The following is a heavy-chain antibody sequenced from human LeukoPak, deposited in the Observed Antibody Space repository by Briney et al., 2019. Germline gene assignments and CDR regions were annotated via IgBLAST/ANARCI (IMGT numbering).Heavy chain of an antibody. CDR2: ISFSEST. CDR3: ARPTPNYDILTGLKQDAFDI. Sequence: PSETLSLTCIVSGGSISSYHWSWIRHPPGKGLEWIGYISFSESTTYNPSLTRRVTISVYTSKNQFSLWLSSVTAADTAVYYCARPTPNYDILTGLKQDAFDIWGQGTMVTVSS. J-gene: IGHJ3*02. D-gene: IGHD3-9*01. V-gene: IGHV4-59*08. CDR1: GGSISSYH.